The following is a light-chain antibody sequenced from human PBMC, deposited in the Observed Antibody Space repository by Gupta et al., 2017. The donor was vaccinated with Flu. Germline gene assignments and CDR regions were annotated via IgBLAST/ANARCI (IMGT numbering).Light chain of an antibody. V-gene: IGLV3-21*02. CDR3: QVWDSSSDHVV. CDR2: DDI. Sequence: SYVLAQPPSVSVAPGQTARLTCGGNNIGSKSVHWYQQKPSQAPVLVVSDDIDRPSGIPERFSGSNSGNTATLTISRVEAGDGADYYCQVWDSSSDHVVFGGGTKLTVL. CDR1: NIGSKS. J-gene: IGLJ2*01.